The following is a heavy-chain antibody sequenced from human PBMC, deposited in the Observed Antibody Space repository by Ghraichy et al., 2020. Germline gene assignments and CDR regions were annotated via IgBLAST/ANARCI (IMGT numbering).Heavy chain of an antibody. D-gene: IGHD2-15*01. CDR3: ASSVVYCSGGSCDSYYYDGMDV. V-gene: IGHV1-69*04. CDR2: IIPILGIA. CDR1: GGTFSSYA. J-gene: IGHJ6*02. Sequence: SVKVSCKASGGTFSSYAISWVRQAPGQGLEWMGRIIPILGIANYAQKFQGRVTITADKSTSTAYMELSSLRSEGTAVYYCASSVVYCSGGSCDSYYYDGMDVWGQGTTVTVSS.